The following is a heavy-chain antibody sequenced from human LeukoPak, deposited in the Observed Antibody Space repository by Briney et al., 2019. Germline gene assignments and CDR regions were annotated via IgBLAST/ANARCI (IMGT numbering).Heavy chain of an antibody. Sequence: SETLSLTCTVSGGSISSYYWNWIRQPPGKGLEWIGYIYYSGSTNYNPSLKSRVAISVDTSKNQFPLKLTSVTAADTAVYYCARDFPPDDHWGQGTLVTVSS. J-gene: IGHJ4*02. CDR1: GGSISSYY. V-gene: IGHV4-59*12. D-gene: IGHD2/OR15-2a*01. CDR2: IYYSGST. CDR3: ARDFPPDDH.